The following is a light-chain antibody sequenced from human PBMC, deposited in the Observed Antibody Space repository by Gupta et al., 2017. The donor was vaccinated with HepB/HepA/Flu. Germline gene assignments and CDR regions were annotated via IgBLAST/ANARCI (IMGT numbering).Light chain of an antibody. J-gene: IGKJ5*01. V-gene: IGKV3-20*01. Sequence: EIVLTQSPGTLFWSRGERATLPCRASQSVSSSYLAGYQQKPGQAPSLLIYGASSRASGIPDRFSGSGSGTDFTLTISRLEPEDFAVYYCQEHGCSTGITFGQGTRLEIK. CDR3: QEHGCSTGIT. CDR2: GAS. CDR1: QSVSSSY.